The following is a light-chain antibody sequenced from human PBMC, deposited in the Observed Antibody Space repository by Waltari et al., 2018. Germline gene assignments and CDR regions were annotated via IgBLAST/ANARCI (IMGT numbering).Light chain of an antibody. CDR2: QDN. CDR1: SSNIGSYF. Sequence: QSVLTQPPSVSGAPGQRVTISCAGNSSNIGSYFVSWYQQFPGTTPKLLIFQDNKRPSGVSDRFSGSKSGTSASLTITGLQSENEADYFCLSYDSRLTAYIFGSGTRLAVL. V-gene: IGLV1-40*01. J-gene: IGLJ1*01. CDR3: LSYDSRLTAYI.